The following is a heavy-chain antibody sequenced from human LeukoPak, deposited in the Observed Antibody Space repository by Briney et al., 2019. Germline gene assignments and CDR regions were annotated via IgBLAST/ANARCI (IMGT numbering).Heavy chain of an antibody. Sequence: GGSLRLSCAASGFIFSNYGMNWVRQAPGKGLEWVAAISASGSATSYADSVRGRFTISRDNSKSTTYLQMNSLRAEDTAVFYCAKDLYLRDFWGGYFDYWGQGIPVTVSS. CDR1: GFIFSNYG. V-gene: IGHV3-23*01. CDR3: AKDLYLRDFWGGYFDY. CDR2: ISASGSAT. D-gene: IGHD3-3*01. J-gene: IGHJ4*02.